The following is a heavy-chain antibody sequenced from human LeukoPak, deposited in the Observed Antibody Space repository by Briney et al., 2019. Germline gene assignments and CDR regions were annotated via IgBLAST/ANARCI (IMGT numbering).Heavy chain of an antibody. CDR3: TRNEV. Sequence: GGSLRLSCASSGFIFSTSWTSWVRQAPGKGLEWVANIKEDGSEKHYVDSVKGRFTISRDNAKNSLYLQMSSLRAEDTAVYYCTRNEVWGQGTLVTVSS. CDR2: IKEDGSEK. V-gene: IGHV3-7*01. CDR1: GFIFSTSW. J-gene: IGHJ4*02.